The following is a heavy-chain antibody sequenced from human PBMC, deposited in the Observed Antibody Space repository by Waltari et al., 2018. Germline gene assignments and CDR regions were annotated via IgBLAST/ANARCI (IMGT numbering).Heavy chain of an antibody. CDR1: GYSFTSYW. Sequence: EVQLVQSGAEVKKPGESLKISCKGSGYSFTSYWIGWVRQMPGKGLEWMGIIYPGDSDTRYSPSCQGQVTISADKSISTAYLQWSSLKASDTAMYYCARHPNYVWGSYRSGGNDAFDIWGQGTMVTVSS. CDR2: IYPGDSDT. V-gene: IGHV5-51*01. CDR3: ARHPNYVWGSYRSGGNDAFDI. J-gene: IGHJ3*02. D-gene: IGHD3-16*02.